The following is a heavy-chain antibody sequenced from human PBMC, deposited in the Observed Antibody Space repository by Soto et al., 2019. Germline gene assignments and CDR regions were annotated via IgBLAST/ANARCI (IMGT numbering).Heavy chain of an antibody. Sequence: GGSPRLSCAASVFTLSSYAMSWVRQAPGKGLEWVSAISGSGGSTYYADSVKGRFTISRDNSRNTLFLQLNSLRAEDTAVYYCARDYYKYYDSSGYYRSPAYWGQGTLVTVSS. V-gene: IGHV3-23*01. CDR2: ISGSGGST. CDR1: VFTLSSYA. CDR3: ARDYYKYYDSSGYYRSPAY. D-gene: IGHD3-22*01. J-gene: IGHJ4*02.